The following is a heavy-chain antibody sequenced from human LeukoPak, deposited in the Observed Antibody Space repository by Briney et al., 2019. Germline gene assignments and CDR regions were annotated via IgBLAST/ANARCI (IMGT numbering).Heavy chain of an antibody. CDR3: ARGGWRPDP. Sequence: PGGSLRLSCAASGFIYSDYWMSWVRPAPGKGLEWVANIKTDGSEKYYVDSVKGRFTISRDNAKNSLYLQMSSLRAEDTAVYYCARGGWRPDPWGQGTLVTVSS. D-gene: IGHD6-19*01. J-gene: IGHJ5*02. CDR2: IKTDGSEK. CDR1: GFIYSDYW. V-gene: IGHV3-7*01.